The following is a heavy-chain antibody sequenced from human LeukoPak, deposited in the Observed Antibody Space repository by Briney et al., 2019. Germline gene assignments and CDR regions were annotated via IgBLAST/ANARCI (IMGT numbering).Heavy chain of an antibody. Sequence: GGSLRLSCAASGFTFSRYWMSWVRQAPGKGLEWVANIKQDGSEKYYEDSVKGRFTISRDSAKNSLYLQMNSLRAEDTAVYYCARGVYWGQGTLVTVSS. CDR1: GFTFSRYW. J-gene: IGHJ4*02. CDR3: ARGVY. V-gene: IGHV3-7*03. CDR2: IKQDGSEK.